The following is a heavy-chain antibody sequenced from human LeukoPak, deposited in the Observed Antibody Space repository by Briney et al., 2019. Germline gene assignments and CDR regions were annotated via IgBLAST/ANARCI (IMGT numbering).Heavy chain of an antibody. D-gene: IGHD1-26*01. J-gene: IGHJ6*03. V-gene: IGHV4-59*01. CDR1: GGSISSYY. CDR2: IYYSGST. CDR3: ARVRSYFHYYYYYMDV. Sequence: SETLSLTCTVSGGSISSYYWSWIRQPPGKGLEWIGYIYYSGSTNYNPSLKSRVTISVDTSKNQFSLKLSSVTAADTAVYYCARVRSYFHYYYYYMDVWGKGTTVTVSS.